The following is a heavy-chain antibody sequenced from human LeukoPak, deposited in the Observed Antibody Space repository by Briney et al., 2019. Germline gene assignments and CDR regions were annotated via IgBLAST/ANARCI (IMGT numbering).Heavy chain of an antibody. CDR2: ISWNGGSI. CDR3: AKSRGWSGGYYGMDV. CDR1: GFTFDDYA. J-gene: IGHJ6*02. Sequence: GGSLRLSCAASGFTFDDYAMHWVRQAPGKGLEWVSGISWNGGSIGYADSVKGRFTISRDNAKNSLYLQMNSLRAEDTALYYCAKSRGWSGGYYGMDVWGQGTTVTVSS. V-gene: IGHV3-9*01. D-gene: IGHD6-19*01.